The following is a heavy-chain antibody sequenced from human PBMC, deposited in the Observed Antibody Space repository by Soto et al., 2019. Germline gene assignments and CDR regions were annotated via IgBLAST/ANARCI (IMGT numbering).Heavy chain of an antibody. Sequence: SETLSLTCTVSGGSISSYYWSWIRQPPGKGLEWIGYIYYSGSTNYNPSLKSRVTISVDTSKNQFSLKLSSVTAADTAVYYCARDYGYSSGWYSPGSNWFDPWGQGTLVTVSS. D-gene: IGHD6-19*01. J-gene: IGHJ5*02. CDR2: IYYSGST. V-gene: IGHV4-59*01. CDR3: ARDYGYSSGWYSPGSNWFDP. CDR1: GGSISSYY.